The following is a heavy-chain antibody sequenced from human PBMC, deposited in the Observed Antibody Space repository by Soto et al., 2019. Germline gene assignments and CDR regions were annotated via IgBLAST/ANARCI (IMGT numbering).Heavy chain of an antibody. Sequence: QVQLVQSGAEVKKPGASVKVSCKASGYTFTSYAMHWVRQAPGQRLEWMGWINAGNGNTKYSQKFQGRVTITRDTSASTAYMELSSLRYEHPAVYYCARVYYYDSSGYYPFDYWGQGTLVTVSS. D-gene: IGHD3-22*01. J-gene: IGHJ4*02. CDR1: GYTFTSYA. CDR3: ARVYYYDSSGYYPFDY. V-gene: IGHV1-3*01. CDR2: INAGNGNT.